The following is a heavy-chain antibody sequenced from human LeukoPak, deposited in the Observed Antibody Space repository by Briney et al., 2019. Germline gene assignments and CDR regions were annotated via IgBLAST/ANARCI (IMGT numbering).Heavy chain of an antibody. J-gene: IGHJ4*02. D-gene: IGHD3/OR15-3a*01. Sequence: PGGSLRLSCAASGFTFSSYWMHWVRQAPGKGLVWVSHSDGSSTSYADSVKGRFTISRDDAKNTLYLQMNRLRAEDTAVYYCARDKDWAFDYWGQGTLVTVSS. CDR3: ARDKDWAFDY. CDR1: GFTFSSYW. CDR2: SDGSST. V-gene: IGHV3-74*01.